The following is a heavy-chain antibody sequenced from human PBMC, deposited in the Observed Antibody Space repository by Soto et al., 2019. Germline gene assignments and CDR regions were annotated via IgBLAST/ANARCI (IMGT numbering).Heavy chain of an antibody. V-gene: IGHV3-15*01. D-gene: IGHD3-3*01. CDR1: GFTFSNAW. Sequence: GGSLRLSCAASGFTFSNAWMSWVRQAPGKGLEWVGRIKSKTDGGTTDYAAPVKGRFTISRGDSKNTLYLQMNSLKTEDTAVYYCTTGYYDFWSGYYSYFDYWGQGTLVTVSS. CDR3: TTGYYDFWSGYYSYFDY. CDR2: IKSKTDGGTT. J-gene: IGHJ4*02.